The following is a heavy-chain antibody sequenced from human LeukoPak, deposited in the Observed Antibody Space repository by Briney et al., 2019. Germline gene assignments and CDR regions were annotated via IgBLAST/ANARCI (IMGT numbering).Heavy chain of an antibody. Sequence: GGSLRLSCTASKFTFSNYAMSWVRQAPGKGLEWVSVISGSGGSTYYADSVKGRFTISRDNPKDTLFLQMNSLRTEDMAVYYCAKRSNFWTGYLDYWGQGTLVTVSS. CDR3: AKRSNFWTGYLDY. D-gene: IGHD3/OR15-3a*01. CDR2: ISGSGGST. V-gene: IGHV3-23*01. J-gene: IGHJ4*02. CDR1: KFTFSNYA.